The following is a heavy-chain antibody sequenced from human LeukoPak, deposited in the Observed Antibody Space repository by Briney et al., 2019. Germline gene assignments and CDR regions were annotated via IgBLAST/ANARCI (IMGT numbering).Heavy chain of an antibody. D-gene: IGHD6-19*01. CDR1: GFTFSSYG. CDR2: ISGSGGST. Sequence: PGGSLRLSCAASGFTFSSYGMSWVRQAPGKGLEWVSVISGSGGSTCYADSVKGRFTISRDNSKNTLYLQMNSLRAEDTAVYYCAKDGYFSGRLVYYFDYWGQGTLVSVSS. J-gene: IGHJ4*02. CDR3: AKDGYFSGRLVYYFDY. V-gene: IGHV3-23*01.